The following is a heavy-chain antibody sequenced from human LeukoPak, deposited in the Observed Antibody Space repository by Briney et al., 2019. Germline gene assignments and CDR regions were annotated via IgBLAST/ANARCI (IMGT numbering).Heavy chain of an antibody. CDR2: IKQDGSEK. V-gene: IGHV3-7*01. CDR3: ASSGSYFGPPFDY. Sequence: GGSLRLSCAASGFTLSSYWMSWVRQAPGKGLEWVANIKQDGSEKYYVDSVKGRFTISRDNAKNSLYLQMNSLRAEDTAVYYCASSGSYFGPPFDYWGQGTLVTVSS. D-gene: IGHD1-26*01. CDR1: GFTLSSYW. J-gene: IGHJ4*02.